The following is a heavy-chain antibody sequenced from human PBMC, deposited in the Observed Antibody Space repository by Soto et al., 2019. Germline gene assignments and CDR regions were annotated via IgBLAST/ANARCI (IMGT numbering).Heavy chain of an antibody. V-gene: IGHV4-59*08. D-gene: IGHD3-10*01. CDR1: GGSISSYY. Sequence: SETLSLTCTVSGGSISSYYWSWIRQPPGKGLEWIGYIYYSGSTNYNPSLKSRVTISVDTSKNQFSLKLSSVTAADTAVYYCARGGGMVRGVIITGRAFDIWGQGTMVTVS. J-gene: IGHJ3*02. CDR3: ARGGGMVRGVIITGRAFDI. CDR2: IYYSGST.